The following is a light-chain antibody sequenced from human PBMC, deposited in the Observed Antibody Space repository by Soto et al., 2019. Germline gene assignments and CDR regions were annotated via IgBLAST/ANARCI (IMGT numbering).Light chain of an antibody. CDR3: QQYASSPLT. Sequence: EIVLTQSPGTLSLSPGERATLSCRASQSVGRNYLAWYQQKPGQAPRLLIHGESSRVTGIPDRFSGSGSGTDFILTISRLEPEDFAVYYCQQYASSPLTFGGGTKMDIK. CDR1: QSVGRNY. J-gene: IGKJ4*01. CDR2: GES. V-gene: IGKV3-20*01.